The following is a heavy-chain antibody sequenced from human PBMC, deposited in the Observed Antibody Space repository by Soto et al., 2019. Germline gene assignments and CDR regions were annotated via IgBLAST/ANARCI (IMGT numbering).Heavy chain of an antibody. CDR1: GYTFTSYG. D-gene: IGHD1-26*01. CDR2: INDFNGNT. CDR3: ARDAGASILSIRGARYKYYGMDV. V-gene: IGHV1-18*01. J-gene: IGHJ6*02. Sequence: QVQLVQSGAEVRKPGASVKVSCKASGYTFTSYGISWVRQAPGQGLEWMGRINDFNGNTDYIQKFQGSVTMTTDTSTSKAYMELRSMKSDDTAVYYCARDAGASILSIRGARYKYYGMDVWGQGTTVTVSS.